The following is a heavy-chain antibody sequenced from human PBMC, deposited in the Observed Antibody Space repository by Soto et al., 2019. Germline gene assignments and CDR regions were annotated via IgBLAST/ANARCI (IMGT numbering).Heavy chain of an antibody. V-gene: IGHV3-30-3*01. Sequence: QVQLVESGGGVVQPGRSLRLSCAASGLTFSRYTMHWVRQAPGKGLEWVAVISYDGNNKYYADSVKGRFTISRDNSKNTLSLQMNSLRPEDTAVYYCAKGGRYSGTAFDYWGQGTLVTVSS. J-gene: IGHJ4*02. CDR3: AKGGRYSGTAFDY. D-gene: IGHD1-26*01. CDR1: GLTFSRYT. CDR2: ISYDGNNK.